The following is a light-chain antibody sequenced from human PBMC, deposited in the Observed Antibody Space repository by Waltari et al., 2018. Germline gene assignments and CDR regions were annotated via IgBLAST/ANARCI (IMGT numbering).Light chain of an antibody. V-gene: IGLV1-47*01. CDR3: AAWDDSLSGLYV. CDR2: RNN. J-gene: IGLJ1*01. Sequence: QSVLTQPPSASGTPGQRVTISCSGSSSNIGSNYVYWYQQLPGTAPKLLIYRNNQRPSGVRGRFAGSKSGTSASLAISGLRSEDEADYYCAAWDDSLSGLYVFGPGTKVTVL. CDR1: SSNIGSNY.